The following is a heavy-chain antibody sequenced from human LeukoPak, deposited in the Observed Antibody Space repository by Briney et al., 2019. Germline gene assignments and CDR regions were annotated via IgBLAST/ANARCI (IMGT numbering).Heavy chain of an antibody. D-gene: IGHD3-10*01. J-gene: IGHJ4*02. V-gene: IGHV3-21*01. CDR1: EFTFSGYT. CDR2: ISSTSGYI. CDR3: ARGRGGNYFDY. Sequence: PGGSLRLSCSASEFTFSGYTMNWVRQAPGKGLEWVSSISSTSGYIYYADSLKGRFTISRDNAKNSLYLQMNSLRAEDTAAYYCARGRGGNYFDYWGQGTLVTVSS.